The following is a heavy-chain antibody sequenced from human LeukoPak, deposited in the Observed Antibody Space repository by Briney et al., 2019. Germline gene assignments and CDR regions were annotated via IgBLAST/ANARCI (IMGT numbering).Heavy chain of an antibody. V-gene: IGHV4-34*01. Sequence: PSETLSLTCAVYGGSFSGYYWSWIRQPPGKGLEWIGEINHSGSTNYNPSLKSRVTISVDTSKNQFSLKLSSVTAADTAVYYCASLYSSSNYWGQGTLVTASS. J-gene: IGHJ4*02. D-gene: IGHD6-6*01. CDR3: ASLYSSSNY. CDR1: GGSFSGYY. CDR2: INHSGST.